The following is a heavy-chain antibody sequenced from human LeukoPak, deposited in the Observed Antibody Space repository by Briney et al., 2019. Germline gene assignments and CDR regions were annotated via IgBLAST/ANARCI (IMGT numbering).Heavy chain of an antibody. J-gene: IGHJ4*02. Sequence: GRSLRLSCAASGFTFSTYWMSWVRQAPGKGLEWVAHIKQDGSEKYYVDSVKGRFTISRDNAKNSLYLQMNSLRAEDTAVYYCARGGYYYDSSGYSRYWGQGTLVTVSS. D-gene: IGHD3-22*01. CDR2: IKQDGSEK. V-gene: IGHV3-7*01. CDR1: GFTFSTYW. CDR3: ARGGYYYDSSGYSRY.